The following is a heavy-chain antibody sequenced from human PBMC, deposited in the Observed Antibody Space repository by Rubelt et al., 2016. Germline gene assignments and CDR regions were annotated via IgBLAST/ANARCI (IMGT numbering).Heavy chain of an antibody. V-gene: IGHV1-46*01. Sequence: QVQLVQSGAEVKKPGASVKVSCKASGYTFSSYYMHWVRQAPGQGLEWMGIINPSGGSTTYAQKFQGRVTMTRETSTSTVYMELSSRRSEDTAVYYCARVSSSSGNLDYWGQGTLVTVSS. D-gene: IGHD2-2*01. CDR1: GYTFSSYY. CDR3: ARVSSSSGNLDY. J-gene: IGHJ4*02. CDR2: INPSGGST.